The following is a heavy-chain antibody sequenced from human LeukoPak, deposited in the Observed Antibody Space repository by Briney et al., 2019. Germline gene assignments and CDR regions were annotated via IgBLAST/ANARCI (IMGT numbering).Heavy chain of an antibody. J-gene: IGHJ4*02. Sequence: SETLSLTCSVSGDSISRNYWTWIRQPPGKGLEWIGHFYYSGRTNYDPSLKSRVTISADTSKNQFSLKMTSVTAADTAVYYCADRDGVYWGQGILVTVSS. D-gene: IGHD5-24*01. V-gene: IGHV4-59*01. CDR2: FYYSGRT. CDR3: ADRDGVY. CDR1: GDSISRNY.